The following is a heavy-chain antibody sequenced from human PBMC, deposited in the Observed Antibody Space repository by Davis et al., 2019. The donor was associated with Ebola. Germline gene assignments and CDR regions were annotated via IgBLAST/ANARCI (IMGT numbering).Heavy chain of an antibody. J-gene: IGHJ6*02. Sequence: ASVKVSCKASGYTFTSYDINWVRQATGQGLEWMGWMNPNSGNTGYAQKFQGRVTITRNTSISTAYMELSSLRSEDTAVYYCARSFHSGGSYSQVYYYYYGMDVWGQGTTVTVSS. CDR1: GYTFTSYD. V-gene: IGHV1-8*03. CDR3: ARSFHSGGSYSQVYYYYYGMDV. D-gene: IGHD2-15*01. CDR2: MNPNSGNT.